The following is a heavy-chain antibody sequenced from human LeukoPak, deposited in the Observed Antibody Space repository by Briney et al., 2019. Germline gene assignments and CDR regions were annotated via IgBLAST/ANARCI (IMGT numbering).Heavy chain of an antibody. Sequence: GESLRLSCAASGFTFSSYMMTWVRQAPGKGLEWVSAISGSGGSTYYADSVKGRFTISRDNSKNTLYLQMNSLRAEDTAVYYCAKDRGGWHQFKEHDYWGQGTLVTVSS. CDR1: GFTFSSYM. CDR2: ISGSGGST. J-gene: IGHJ4*02. CDR3: AKDRGGWHQFKEHDY. V-gene: IGHV3-23*01. D-gene: IGHD2-15*01.